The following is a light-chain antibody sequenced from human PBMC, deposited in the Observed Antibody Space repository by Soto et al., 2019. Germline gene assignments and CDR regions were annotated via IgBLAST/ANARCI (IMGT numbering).Light chain of an antibody. Sequence: DIQMTQSPSSVSASVGDRVTITCRASQHINIYLIWYQKRPGKAPKLLIYGGSTLQPGVPSRFRGSGSGTEVTFLFSSRQPEDFANEHCLQTGSLPFAFGGGTKVEIK. CDR3: LQTGSLPFA. CDR2: GGS. V-gene: IGKV1-12*02. J-gene: IGKJ4*02. CDR1: QHINIY.